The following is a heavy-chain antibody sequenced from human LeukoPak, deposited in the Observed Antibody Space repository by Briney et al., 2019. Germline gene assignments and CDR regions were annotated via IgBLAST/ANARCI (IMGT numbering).Heavy chain of an antibody. CDR3: ARGRRLGY. V-gene: IGHV3-7*04. D-gene: IGHD6-19*01. J-gene: IGHJ4*02. Sequence: GGSLSLSCAASGFTFSNYWMSWVRQAPGKGLEWVANIKEDGSEKYYVDSVKGRFTISRDNARNSLYLQMNSLRAEDTAVYYCARGRRLGYGGQGTLAPVSS. CDR1: GFTFSNYW. CDR2: IKEDGSEK.